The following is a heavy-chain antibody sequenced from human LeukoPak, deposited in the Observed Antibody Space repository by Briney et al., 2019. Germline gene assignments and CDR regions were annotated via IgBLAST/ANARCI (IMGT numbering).Heavy chain of an antibody. D-gene: IGHD6-19*01. V-gene: IGHV4-38-2*02. CDR1: GYSISSDYY. CDR2: IYHSGST. J-gene: IGHJ5*02. CDR3: ARVPYSSGWDT. Sequence: RSSETLSLTCTVSGYSISSDYYWGWVRQPPGKGLEWIGSIYHSGSTYYNPPLKSRVTISVDKSKNQFSLKLSSVTAADTAVYYCARVPYSSGWDTWGQGTLVTVSS.